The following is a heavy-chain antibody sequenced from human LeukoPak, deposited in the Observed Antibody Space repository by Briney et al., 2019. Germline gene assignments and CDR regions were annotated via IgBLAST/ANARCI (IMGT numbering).Heavy chain of an antibody. CDR3: ARGPSGYSSSWETYFDY. Sequence: GGSLRLSCAASGFTFSSYSMNWVRQAPGKGLEWVSSISSSSSYIYYADSVKGRSTISRDNAKNSLYLQMNSLRAEDTAVYYCARGPSGYSSSWETYFDYWGQGTLVTVSS. J-gene: IGHJ4*02. CDR2: ISSSSSYI. CDR1: GFTFSSYS. D-gene: IGHD6-13*01. V-gene: IGHV3-21*01.